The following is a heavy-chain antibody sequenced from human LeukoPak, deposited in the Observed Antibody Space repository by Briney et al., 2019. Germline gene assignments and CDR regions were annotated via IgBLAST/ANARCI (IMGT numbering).Heavy chain of an antibody. CDR3: ARGIPMANLVFDN. Sequence: PSETLSLTCAVSGCSTSSHYWSWIRQPPGKGLDGIGYIFYGGSSNYNPSLKSRVTMSLDTSRNQVSLKLSSVTAADPAVYYCARGIPMANLVFDNWGQGALVTVSS. D-gene: IGHD3-10*01. CDR2: IFYGGSS. V-gene: IGHV4-59*11. CDR1: GCSTSSHY. J-gene: IGHJ4*02.